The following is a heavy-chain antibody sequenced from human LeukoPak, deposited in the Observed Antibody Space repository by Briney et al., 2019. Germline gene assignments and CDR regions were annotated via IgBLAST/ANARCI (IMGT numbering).Heavy chain of an antibody. J-gene: IGHJ5*02. CDR2: IKQDGSEK. V-gene: IGHV3-7*01. CDR3: ARELRFLEWSNWFDP. Sequence: GGSLRLSCAASGFTFSSYWMSWVRQAPGKGLEWVANIKQDGSEKYYVDSVKGRFTISRDNAKNSLYLQMSSLRAEDTAVYYCARELRFLEWSNWFDPWGQGTLVTVSS. D-gene: IGHD3-3*01. CDR1: GFTFSSYW.